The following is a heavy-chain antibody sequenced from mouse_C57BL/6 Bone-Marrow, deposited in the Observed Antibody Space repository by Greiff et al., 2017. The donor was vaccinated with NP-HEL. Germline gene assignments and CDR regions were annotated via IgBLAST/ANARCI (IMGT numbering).Heavy chain of an antibody. J-gene: IGHJ3*01. CDR3: ARSGSYGSRAY. CDR2: IDPSDSYT. D-gene: IGHD1-1*01. CDR1: GYTFTSYW. Sequence: QVHVKQPGAELVMPGASVKLSCKASGYTFTSYWMHWVKQRPGQGLEWIGEIDPSDSYTNYNQKFKGKSTLTVDKSSSTAYMQLSSLTSEDSAVYYCARSGSYGSRAYWGQGTLVTVSA. V-gene: IGHV1-69*01.